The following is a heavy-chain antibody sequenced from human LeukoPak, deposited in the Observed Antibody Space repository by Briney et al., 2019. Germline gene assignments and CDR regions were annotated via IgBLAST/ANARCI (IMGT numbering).Heavy chain of an antibody. J-gene: IGHJ5*02. CDR2: IYYSGST. D-gene: IGHD3-10*01. V-gene: IGHV4-39*07. CDR3: ARDLDDYGSGSWNWFDP. CDR1: GGSISSSSYY. Sequence: PSETLSLTCTVSGGSISSSSYYWGWIRQPPGKGLEWIGSIYYSGSTYYNPSLKSRVTISVDTSKNQFSLKLSSVTAADTAVYYCARDLDDYGSGSWNWFDPWGQGTLVTVSS.